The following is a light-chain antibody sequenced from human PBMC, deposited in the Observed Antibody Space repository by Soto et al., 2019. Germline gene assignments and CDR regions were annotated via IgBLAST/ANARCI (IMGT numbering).Light chain of an antibody. Sequence: DIQVTQSPSSLSASVGDRVTITCQASQDISKCLNWYQQKAGEAPKLLIYDASNLETGVPSRFSGLGSGTDFTFTISSLQPDDFATYYCQQYNSQWTFGQGTKVDIK. V-gene: IGKV1-33*01. CDR2: DAS. CDR3: QQYNSQWT. CDR1: QDISKC. J-gene: IGKJ1*01.